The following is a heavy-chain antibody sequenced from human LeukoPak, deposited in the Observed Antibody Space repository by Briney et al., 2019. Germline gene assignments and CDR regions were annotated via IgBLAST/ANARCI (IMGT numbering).Heavy chain of an antibody. J-gene: IGHJ4*02. V-gene: IGHV3-23*01. D-gene: IGHD4-23*01. CDR3: AKYDYGGNPNEYYFDY. CDR1: GFTFSSYA. Sequence: GGSLRLSCAASGFTFSSYAMSWVRQAPGKGLEWVSTIGDNGDSTYYADSVKGRFTISRDNSKNTLYLQMNSLRAEDPAIYYCAKYDYGGNPNEYYFDYWGLGTLVTVSS. CDR2: IGDNGDST.